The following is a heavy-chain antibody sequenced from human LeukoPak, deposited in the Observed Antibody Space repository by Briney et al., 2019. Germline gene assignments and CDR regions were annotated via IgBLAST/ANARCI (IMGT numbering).Heavy chain of an antibody. CDR2: IYYSGST. CDR3: ARRILWFFLFDP. D-gene: IGHD2-15*01. V-gene: IGHV4-39*07. Sequence: PSETLSLTCTVSGGSISSSSYYWGWIRQPPGKGLEWIGSIYYSGSTNYNPSLKSRVTISVDTSKNQFSLKLSSVTAADTAVYYCARRILWFFLFDPWGQGTLVTVSS. J-gene: IGHJ5*02. CDR1: GGSISSSSYY.